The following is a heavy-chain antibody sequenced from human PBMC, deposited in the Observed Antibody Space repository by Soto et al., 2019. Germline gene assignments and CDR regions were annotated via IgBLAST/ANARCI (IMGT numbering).Heavy chain of an antibody. Sequence: QVQLVQSGAEVKKPGSSMKVSCKASGGTFSSYAISWVRQAPGQGLEWMGGIIPIFGTANYAQKFHGRVPITADESTSTAYMELSSLRSEDTAVYYCARERAGVGYCSSTSCKRDYYYGMDVWGQGTTVTVSS. J-gene: IGHJ6*02. CDR3: ARERAGVGYCSSTSCKRDYYYGMDV. D-gene: IGHD2-2*01. V-gene: IGHV1-69*01. CDR2: IIPIFGTA. CDR1: GGTFSSYA.